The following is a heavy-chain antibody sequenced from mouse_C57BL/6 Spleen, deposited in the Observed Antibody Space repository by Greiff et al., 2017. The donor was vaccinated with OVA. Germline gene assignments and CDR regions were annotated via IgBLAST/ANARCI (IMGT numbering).Heavy chain of an antibody. J-gene: IGHJ4*01. CDR2: IDPSDSST. CDR1: GYTFTSYW. D-gene: IGHD1-1*01. CDR3: ARCATVVPYYAIDY. Sequence: QVQLQQPGAELVRPGTSVKLSCKASGYTFTSYWMHWVKQRPGQGLEWIGVIDPSDSSTNYNQKFKGKATLTVDTSSSTAYIQLNSLTAEDSAVYCGARCATVVPYYAIDYWGKGTSVTVAS. V-gene: IGHV1-59*01.